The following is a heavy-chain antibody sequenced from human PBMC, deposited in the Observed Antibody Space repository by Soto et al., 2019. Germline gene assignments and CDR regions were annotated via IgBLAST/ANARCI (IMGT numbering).Heavy chain of an antibody. Sequence: SVKVSCKASGGTFSSYAISWVRQAPGQGLEWMGGIIPILGTANYAQKFQGRVTITADESTSTAYMELSSLRSEDTAVYYCARDADRRDGYNGNYFDYWGQGTLVTVSS. CDR1: GGTFSSYA. CDR3: ARDADRRDGYNGNYFDY. J-gene: IGHJ4*02. D-gene: IGHD5-12*01. V-gene: IGHV1-69*13. CDR2: IIPILGTA.